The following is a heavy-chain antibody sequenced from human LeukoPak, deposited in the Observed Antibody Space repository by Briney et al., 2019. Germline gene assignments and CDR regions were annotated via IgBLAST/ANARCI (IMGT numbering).Heavy chain of an antibody. V-gene: IGHV3-21*01. D-gene: IGHD1-14*01. J-gene: IGHJ6*04. Sequence: PGGSLRLSCAASGFTFSNSMNWVRQAPGKGLEWVSSISSRNSYIYYADSEKGRFTISRDNAKNSLYLQMNSPRSEDTAVYYCARGSMYGGQYKDVWGKGTTVTVSS. CDR2: ISSRNSYI. CDR1: GFTFSNS. CDR3: ARGSMYGGQYKDV.